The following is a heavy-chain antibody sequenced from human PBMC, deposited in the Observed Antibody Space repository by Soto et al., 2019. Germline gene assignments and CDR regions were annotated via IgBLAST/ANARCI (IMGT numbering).Heavy chain of an antibody. D-gene: IGHD3-22*01. CDR1: GGSIRSGDSY. V-gene: IGHV4-30-4*01. J-gene: IGHJ4*02. CDR2: IYYSGST. Sequence: LSLTCTVSGGSIRSGDSYWSWIRQPPGKGLEWIGYIYYSGSTYYNPSLKSRVTISLDTSKNQFSLNLSSVTAADTAVYYCARTHYSDRSGTDYWGQGTLVTVSS. CDR3: ARTHYSDRSGTDY.